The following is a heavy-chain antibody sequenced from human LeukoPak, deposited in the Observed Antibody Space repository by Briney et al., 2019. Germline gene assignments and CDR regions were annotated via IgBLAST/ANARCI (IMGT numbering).Heavy chain of an antibody. Sequence: PGGSLRLSCAASGFTFDDYAMHWVRQAPGKGLEWVSGISWNSGSIGYADSVKGRFTISRDNAKNSLYLQMNSLRAEDTAVYYCARGLSTDTAMVIGGAAFDIWGQGTMVTVSS. CDR1: GFTFDDYA. CDR3: ARGLSTDTAMVIGGAAFDI. J-gene: IGHJ3*02. CDR2: ISWNSGSI. D-gene: IGHD5-18*01. V-gene: IGHV3-9*01.